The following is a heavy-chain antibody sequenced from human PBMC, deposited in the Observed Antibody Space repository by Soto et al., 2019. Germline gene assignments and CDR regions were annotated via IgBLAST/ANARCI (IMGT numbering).Heavy chain of an antibody. D-gene: IGHD6-19*01. J-gene: IGHJ5*01. V-gene: IGHV5-51*01. Sequence: GESLKISCKASGYSFTNYWIVWVRQMPGKGLECMGIIYPGDSNTRYSPSFQGQVTISADKSISTDYLQWSSLKASDTAMYYCARPFDSSGWFAYPGQGTLVPVSS. CDR2: IYPGDSNT. CDR3: ARPFDSSGWFAY. CDR1: GYSFTNYW.